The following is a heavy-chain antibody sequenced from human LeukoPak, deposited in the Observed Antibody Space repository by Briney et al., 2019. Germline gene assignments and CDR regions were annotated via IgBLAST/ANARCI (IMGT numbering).Heavy chain of an antibody. CDR1: GFTFSSYG. CDR3: AKALKTWGYCGGDCSNVHTFDF. J-gene: IGHJ3*01. V-gene: IGHV3-30*18. CDR2: ISFDGSNR. Sequence: PGRSLRLSCAASGFTFSSYGMHWVRQAPGKGLEWVGVISFDGSNRYYADSVKGRFTISRDNSKKTVFLQMNGLRAEDTAVYYCAKALKTWGYCGGDCSNVHTFDFWGQGTMVTVSS. D-gene: IGHD2-21*02.